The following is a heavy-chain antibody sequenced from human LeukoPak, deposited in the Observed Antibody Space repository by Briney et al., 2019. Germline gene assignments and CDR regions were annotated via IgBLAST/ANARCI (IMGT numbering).Heavy chain of an antibody. V-gene: IGHV3-7*01. J-gene: IGHJ4*02. CDR2: INQDGSEK. Sequence: PPGGSLRLSCAASGFTFSGYWMSWVRQAPGKGLEWVANINQDGSEKYYVDSVRGRFTISRDNAQNSLYLQVSSLRAEDTAVYYCARDSAELWGGCWGQGTLVTVSS. D-gene: IGHD5-18*01. CDR3: ARDSAELWGGC. CDR1: GFTFSGYW.